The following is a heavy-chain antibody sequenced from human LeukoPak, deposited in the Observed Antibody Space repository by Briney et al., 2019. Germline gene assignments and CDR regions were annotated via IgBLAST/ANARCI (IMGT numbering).Heavy chain of an antibody. CDR1: GYTFTSYG. CDR3: ARERGYCSSTSCYTSVWFDP. V-gene: IGHV1-18*01. D-gene: IGHD2-2*02. CDR2: ISAYNGNT. J-gene: IGHJ5*02. Sequence: GASVKVSCKASGYTFTSYGISWVRQAPGQGLEWMGWISAYNGNTNYAQKLQGRVTMTTDTSTSTAYMELSRLRSDDTAVYYCARERGYCSSTSCYTSVWFDPWGQGTLVTVSS.